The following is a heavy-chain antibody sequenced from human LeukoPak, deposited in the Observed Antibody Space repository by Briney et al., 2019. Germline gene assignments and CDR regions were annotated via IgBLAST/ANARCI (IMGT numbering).Heavy chain of an antibody. V-gene: IGHV3-20*04. Sequence: PGGSLRLSCAASGFTFNSYGMHWVRQAPGKGLEWVSGINWNGGSTGYADSVKGRFTISRDNAKNSLYLQMNSLRAEDTALYYCARVGGSDTHRMWEQEFDYWGQGTLVTVSS. CDR2: INWNGGST. J-gene: IGHJ4*02. CDR1: GFTFNSYG. D-gene: IGHD1/OR15-1a*01. CDR3: ARVGGSDTHRMWEQEFDY.